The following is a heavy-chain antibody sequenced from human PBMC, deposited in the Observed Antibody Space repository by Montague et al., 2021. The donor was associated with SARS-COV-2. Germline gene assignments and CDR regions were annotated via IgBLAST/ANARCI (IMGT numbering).Heavy chain of an antibody. CDR1: GDSIMTTSW. V-gene: IGHV4-4*02. J-gene: IGHJ4*02. D-gene: IGHD3/OR15-3a*01. Sequence: SETLSLTCAVSGDSIMTTSWWSWVRQPPGKGLEWIGEIYQSGSTNYNPSLKSRVTMSIDKSKNQFSLELNSVTAADTALYYCVRAGGLDNRPPVWGQGALVIVSS. CDR2: IYQSGST. CDR3: VRAGGLDNRPPV.